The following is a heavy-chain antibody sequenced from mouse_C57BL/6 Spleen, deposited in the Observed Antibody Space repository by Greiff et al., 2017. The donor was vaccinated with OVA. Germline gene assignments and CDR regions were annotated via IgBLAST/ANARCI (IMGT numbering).Heavy chain of an antibody. V-gene: IGHV1-52*01. CDR3: ARWEGWSLDY. J-gene: IGHJ2*01. D-gene: IGHD2-3*01. CDR2: IDPSDSET. Sequence: QVHVKQPGAELVRPGSSVKLSCKASGYTFTSYWMHWVKQRPIQGLEWIGNIDPSDSETHYNQKFKDKATLTVDKSSSTAYMQLSSLTSEDSAVYYCARWEGWSLDYWGQGTTLTVSS. CDR1: GYTFTSYW.